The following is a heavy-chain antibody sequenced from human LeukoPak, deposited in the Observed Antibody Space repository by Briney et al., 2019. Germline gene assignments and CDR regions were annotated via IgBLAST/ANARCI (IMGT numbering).Heavy chain of an antibody. CDR3: ARGGIAAAGTPSIWYFDL. Sequence: SGTLSLTCAVSGGSISSSNWWSWVRQPPGKGLEWIGEIYHSGSTNYNPSLKSRVTISVDKSKNQFSLKLSSVTAADTAVYYCARGGIAAAGTPSIWYFDLWGRGTLVTVSS. CDR1: GGSISSSNW. CDR2: IYHSGST. D-gene: IGHD6-13*01. V-gene: IGHV4-4*02. J-gene: IGHJ2*01.